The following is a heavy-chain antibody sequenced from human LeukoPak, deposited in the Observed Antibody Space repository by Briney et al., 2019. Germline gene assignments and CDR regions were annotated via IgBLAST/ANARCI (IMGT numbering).Heavy chain of an antibody. D-gene: IGHD5-18*01. CDR3: ARGIQLWLRF. V-gene: IGHV4-34*01. CDR1: GGSFSGYY. CDR2: INHSGST. J-gene: IGHJ4*02. Sequence: SETLSLTCAVYGGSFSGYYWSWIRQPPGKGLEWIGEINHSGSTNYNPSLKSRVTISVDTSKNQFSLKLSSVTAADTAVYYCARGIQLWLRFWGQGTLVTVSS.